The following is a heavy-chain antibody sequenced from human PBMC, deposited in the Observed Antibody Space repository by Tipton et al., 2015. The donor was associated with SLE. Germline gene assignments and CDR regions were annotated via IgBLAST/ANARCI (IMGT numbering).Heavy chain of an antibody. CDR2: LDPENDET. CDR1: GASVNNLS. CDR3: ATVGLGAPSLTGAFDT. J-gene: IGHJ3*02. Sequence: QVQLVQSGAEVKKPGASVKVSCKVSGASVNNLSMNWMRQAPGKGLEWMGGLDPENDETLYAQKFKGRVTMTEDVATETAYMELSSLRSEDTAVYYCATVGLGAPSLTGAFDTWGQGTMVTVSS. D-gene: IGHD3-9*01. V-gene: IGHV1-24*01.